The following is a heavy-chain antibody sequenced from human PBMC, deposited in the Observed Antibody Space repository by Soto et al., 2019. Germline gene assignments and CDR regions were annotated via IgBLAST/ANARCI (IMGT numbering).Heavy chain of an antibody. V-gene: IGHV1-18*01. D-gene: IGHD1-26*01. CDR2: ISAYNGNT. Sequence: AASVKVSCKASGYTFTSYGISWVRQAPGQGLEWMGWISAYNGNTNYAQKLQGRVTMTTDTSTSTAYMELRSLRSDDTAVYYCARDSPIRSTYYYGMDVWGQGTTVTVSS. CDR1: GYTFTSYG. J-gene: IGHJ6*02. CDR3: ARDSPIRSTYYYGMDV.